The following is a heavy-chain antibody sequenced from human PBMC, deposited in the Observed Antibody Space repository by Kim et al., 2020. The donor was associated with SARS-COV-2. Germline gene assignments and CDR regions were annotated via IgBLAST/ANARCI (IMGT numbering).Heavy chain of an antibody. Sequence: AQKFQGRVTITADESTSTAYMELSSLRSEDTAVYYCAVPPYCSGGSCFSAWGQGTLVTVSS. V-gene: IGHV1-69*01. J-gene: IGHJ5*02. D-gene: IGHD2-15*01. CDR3: AVPPYCSGGSCFSA.